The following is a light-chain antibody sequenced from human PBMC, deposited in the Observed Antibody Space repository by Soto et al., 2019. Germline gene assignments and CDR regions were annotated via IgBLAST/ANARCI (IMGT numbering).Light chain of an antibody. CDR1: QSISTW. CDR2: EAS. Sequence: DIQMTQSPSTLSASVGDRVTITCRASQSISTWLAWYQQKPGKAPKLLIYEASSLTSGVPSMFSGSGSGTEFTLFISSLPPDDFALYYCQQYNTDFAFGQVPKVEIK. V-gene: IGKV1-5*03. J-gene: IGKJ1*01. CDR3: QQYNTDFA.